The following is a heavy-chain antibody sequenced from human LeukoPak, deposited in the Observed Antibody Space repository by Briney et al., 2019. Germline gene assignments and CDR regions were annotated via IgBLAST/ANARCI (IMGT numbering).Heavy chain of an antibody. CDR3: ARPIVATNLDY. D-gene: IGHD5-12*01. J-gene: IGHJ4*02. Sequence: PGGSLRLSCAASGFTLSSYAMSWVRQAPGKGLEWVANIKQDGSEKYYVDSVKGRFTISRDNAKNSLYLQMNSLRAEDTAVYYCARPIVATNLDYWGQGTLVTVSS. CDR2: IKQDGSEK. CDR1: GFTLSSYA. V-gene: IGHV3-7*05.